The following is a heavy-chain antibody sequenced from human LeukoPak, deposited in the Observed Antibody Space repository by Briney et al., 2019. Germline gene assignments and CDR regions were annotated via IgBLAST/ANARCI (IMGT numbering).Heavy chain of an antibody. D-gene: IGHD3-10*01. CDR2: MTPNSVHT. V-gene: IGHV1-8*03. CDR3: ARSLSEGVDAFEI. J-gene: IGHJ3*02. CDR1: GFTFSNYN. Sequence: ASVKVSCKAAGFTFSNYNINWVRQATGQGLEWMGRMTPNSVHTDFAQKFQGRVTITRSFSKNTAYMELSSLRSEDTAVYYCARSLSEGVDAFEIWGQGTMVSVSS.